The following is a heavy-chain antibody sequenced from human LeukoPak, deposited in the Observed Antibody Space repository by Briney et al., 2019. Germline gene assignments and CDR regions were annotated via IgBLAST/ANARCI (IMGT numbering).Heavy chain of an antibody. CDR1: GFIFSSYE. D-gene: IGHD2-2*01. CDR3: ARRYCSSSICLLDY. CDR2: ITTSGSTI. V-gene: IGHV3-48*03. Sequence: PGGSLRLSCAASGFIFSSYEMNWVRQAPGKGLEWVSHITTSGSTIYYADSVKGRFTIPRDNAKNSVYLQMNSLRAEDTAVYYCARRYCSSSICLLDYWGQGTLVTVSS. J-gene: IGHJ4*02.